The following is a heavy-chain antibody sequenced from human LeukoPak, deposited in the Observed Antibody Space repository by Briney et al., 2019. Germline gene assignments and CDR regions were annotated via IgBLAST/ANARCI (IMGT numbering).Heavy chain of an antibody. D-gene: IGHD2-21*02. J-gene: IGHJ4*02. CDR3: ATDRDNGDWHKRFDS. CDR1: GFTFSTYW. Sequence: GGSLRLSCAASGFTFSTYWMNWYRPAPGKGLEGVGNINQDASEKNYVDSVRGRFTISRDNAKNSLHLQMNSLRAEDTAVYYCATDRDNGDWHKRFDSWGQGTLVTVSS. V-gene: IGHV3-7*01. CDR2: INQDASEK.